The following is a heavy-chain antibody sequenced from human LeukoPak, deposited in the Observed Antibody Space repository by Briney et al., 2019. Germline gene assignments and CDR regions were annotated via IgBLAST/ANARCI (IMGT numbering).Heavy chain of an antibody. CDR2: INPNSGGT. CDR3: ARDRAAAGYFDY. Sequence: ASVKVSCKASGYTFTGYYMHWVRQAPGQGLEWMGWINPNSGGTNYAQKFQGRVTMTRDTSISTAYVELSRLRSDDTAVYYCARDRAAAGYFDYWGQGTLVTVSS. V-gene: IGHV1-2*02. CDR1: GYTFTGYY. D-gene: IGHD6-13*01. J-gene: IGHJ4*02.